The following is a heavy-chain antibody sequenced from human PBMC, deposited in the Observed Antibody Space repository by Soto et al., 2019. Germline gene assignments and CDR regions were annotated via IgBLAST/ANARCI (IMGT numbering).Heavy chain of an antibody. CDR2: INPFDGSR. D-gene: IGHD4-17*01. CDR1: GYIFTSYY. V-gene: IGHV1-46*01. Sequence: GASVKVSCKASGYIFTSYYIHWVRQAPGQGLEWMGWINPFDGSRMFAQSFQGRVTMTRDTSTSTVYMEVSSLRSEDTAVYYCERGDATKIIMTTYYAMDVWGQRTTVTVSS. CDR3: ERGDATKIIMTTYYAMDV. J-gene: IGHJ6*02.